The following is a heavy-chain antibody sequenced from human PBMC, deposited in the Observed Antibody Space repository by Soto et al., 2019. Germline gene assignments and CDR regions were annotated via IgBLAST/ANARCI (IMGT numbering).Heavy chain of an antibody. Sequence: GASVKVSCKASGYTFTSYDINWVRQATGQGLEWMGWMNPNSGNTGYAQKFQGRVTMTRNTSISTAYMELSSLRSEDTAVYYCATRGGYCSSTSCYDYLSAQDQETYYYYYYMDVWGKGTTVTVSS. CDR2: MNPNSGNT. D-gene: IGHD2-2*01. V-gene: IGHV1-8*01. CDR1: GYTFTSYD. CDR3: ATRGGYCSSTSCYDYLSAQDQETYYYYYYMDV. J-gene: IGHJ6*03.